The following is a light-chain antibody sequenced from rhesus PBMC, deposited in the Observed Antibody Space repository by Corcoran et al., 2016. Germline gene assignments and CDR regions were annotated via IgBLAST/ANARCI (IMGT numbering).Light chain of an antibody. CDR1: QGISSW. J-gene: IGKJ1*01. CDR2: KAS. V-gene: IGKV1-21*01. Sequence: DIQMTQSPSSLSASVGDRVTITCRASQGISSWLAWYQQKQGKAPKPLIYKASSLQSGVPSRFRGSGSGTVFTLTISRLQPEDFATYYCQQYNSAPPTFGLGTKVEI. CDR3: QQYNSAPPT.